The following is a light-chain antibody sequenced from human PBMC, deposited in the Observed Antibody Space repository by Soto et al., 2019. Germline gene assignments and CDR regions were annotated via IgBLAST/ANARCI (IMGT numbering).Light chain of an antibody. CDR1: QSVSSK. J-gene: IGKJ1*01. Sequence: EIVMTQSPATLSVSPGERATFSCRASQSVSSKLAWYQRKPGQAPRLLLYATSTRATGIPDRFIGSGSGTEFTLTISSLQSEDFALYFCQQYDKWPGTCGQGTKVDIK. CDR3: QQYDKWPGT. V-gene: IGKV3D-15*01. CDR2: ATS.